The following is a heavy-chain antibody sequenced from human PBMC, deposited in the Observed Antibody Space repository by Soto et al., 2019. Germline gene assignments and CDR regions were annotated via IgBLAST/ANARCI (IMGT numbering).Heavy chain of an antibody. J-gene: IGHJ4*02. Sequence: GGSLRLSFAASGFTFSSYAMHWVRQAPGKGLEWVAVISYDGSNKYYADSVKGRFTISRDNSKNTLYLQMNSLRAEDTAVYYCAAPVNWGYFDYWGQGTLVTVSS. CDR2: ISYDGSNK. D-gene: IGHD7-27*01. V-gene: IGHV3-30*04. CDR1: GFTFSSYA. CDR3: AAPVNWGYFDY.